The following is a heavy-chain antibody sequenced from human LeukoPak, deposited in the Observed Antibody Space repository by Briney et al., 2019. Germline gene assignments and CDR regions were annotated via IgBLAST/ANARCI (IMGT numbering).Heavy chain of an antibody. Sequence: PGGSLRLSCAASGFTFSSYGMSWVRQAPGKGLEWVSAISGSGGSTYYADSVKGRFTISRDNSKNTLYLQMNSLRAEDTAVYYCAKAGPRYYYDSSGYYSDWGQGTLVTVSS. D-gene: IGHD3-22*01. CDR2: ISGSGGST. CDR3: AKAGPRYYYDSSGYYSD. J-gene: IGHJ4*02. CDR1: GFTFSSYG. V-gene: IGHV3-23*01.